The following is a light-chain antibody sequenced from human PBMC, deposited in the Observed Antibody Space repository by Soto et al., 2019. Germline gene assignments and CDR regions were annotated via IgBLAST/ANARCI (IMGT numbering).Light chain of an antibody. CDR2: KAS. CDR3: QHYKMYSPWT. CDR1: QTISSW. V-gene: IGKV1-5*03. Sequence: DIQMTQSPSTLSGSVGDRVTITCRASQTISSWLAWYQQKPGKAPKLLIYKASTLKSGVPSRFSGSGSGTEFTLTISSLQPDDFATYYCQHYKMYSPWTFGPGTKVDIK. J-gene: IGKJ1*01.